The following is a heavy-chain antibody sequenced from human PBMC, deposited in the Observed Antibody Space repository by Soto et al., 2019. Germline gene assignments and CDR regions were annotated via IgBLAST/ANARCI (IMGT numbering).Heavy chain of an antibody. J-gene: IGHJ4*02. Sequence: SETLSLTCAVSGYSIRSGYFWGWIRQPPGKGLEWIGSMYHSGITYYNLSLKSRVTISVDTSKNQFSLKLSSVTAADTAVYYCARKIYGGTVDYWGQGTLVTVSS. D-gene: IGHD4-17*01. CDR2: MYHSGIT. CDR1: GYSIRSGYF. V-gene: IGHV4-38-2*01. CDR3: ARKIYGGTVDY.